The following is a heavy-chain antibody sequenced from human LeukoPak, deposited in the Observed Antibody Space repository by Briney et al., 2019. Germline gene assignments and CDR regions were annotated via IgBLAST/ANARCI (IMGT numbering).Heavy chain of an antibody. CDR2: IYPGDSDT. CDR1: GYSVTSYW. CDR3: ARGTSLYSLSLGY. Sequence: GESLKISCKGSGYSVTSYWIGWVRQMPGRGLEWMGIIYPGDSDTRYSPSFQGQVTISADKSISTAYLQWSSLNASDTAMYYCARGTSLYSLSLGYWGQGTLVTVSS. V-gene: IGHV5-51*01. D-gene: IGHD2-15*01. J-gene: IGHJ4*02.